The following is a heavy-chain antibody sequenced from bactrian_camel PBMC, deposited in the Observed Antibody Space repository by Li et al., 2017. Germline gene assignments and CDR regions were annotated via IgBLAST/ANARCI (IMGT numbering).Heavy chain of an antibody. CDR2: IYIGGGTT. D-gene: IGHD2*01. CDR1: GDTTLC. J-gene: IGHJ4*01. Sequence: QLVESGGGSVQAGGSLRLSCAASGDTTLCMGWVRQAPGKEREGVAAIYIGGGTTYYADDVKGRFTVSHDQAKNTLNLQMNSLETEDTAVYYCAAPGCSWPPAQGTQVTVS. V-gene: IGHV3S1*01.